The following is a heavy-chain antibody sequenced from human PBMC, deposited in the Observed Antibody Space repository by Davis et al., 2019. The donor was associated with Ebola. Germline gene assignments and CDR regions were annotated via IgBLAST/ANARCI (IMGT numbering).Heavy chain of an antibody. D-gene: IGHD1-14*01. Sequence: HTGGSLRLSCAASGFTFSDYYMSWIRQAPGKGLVWVSRISPDGGRTGYADSVKGRFTISRDNAKNTVYLQMNSLKAEDTAVYYCARAGGAVLGHRRYFDLWGHGTLVTVSS. V-gene: IGHV3-74*01. CDR1: GFTFSDYY. J-gene: IGHJ2*01. CDR3: ARAGGAVLGHRRYFDL. CDR2: ISPDGGRT.